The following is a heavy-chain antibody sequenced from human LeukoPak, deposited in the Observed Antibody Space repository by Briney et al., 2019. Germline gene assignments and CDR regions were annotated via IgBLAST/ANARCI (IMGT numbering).Heavy chain of an antibody. D-gene: IGHD3-22*01. Sequence: GASVKVSCKASGYTFTSYGIIWVRQAPGQGLEWMGWISTYNGNTNYAQKLQGRVTMTTDTSTSTAYMELRSLRSDDTAVYYCARGGHYRLHYYGSSGDYWGQGTLVTVSS. CDR3: ARGGHYRLHYYGSSGDY. J-gene: IGHJ4*02. CDR2: ISTYNGNT. V-gene: IGHV1-18*01. CDR1: GYTFTSYG.